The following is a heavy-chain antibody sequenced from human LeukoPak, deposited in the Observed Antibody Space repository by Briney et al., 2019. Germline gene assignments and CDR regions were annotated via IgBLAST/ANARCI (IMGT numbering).Heavy chain of an antibody. Sequence: PSETLSLTCAVYGGSFSGYYWSWIRQPPGKGLEWIGEINHSGSTNYNPSLKSRDTISVDTSKNQFSLNLSSVTAADTAVYYCARGTGSSWYGGPFDSWGQGTLVTVSS. D-gene: IGHD6-19*01. CDR3: ARGTGSSWYGGPFDS. V-gene: IGHV4-34*01. J-gene: IGHJ4*02. CDR1: GGSFSGYY. CDR2: INHSGST.